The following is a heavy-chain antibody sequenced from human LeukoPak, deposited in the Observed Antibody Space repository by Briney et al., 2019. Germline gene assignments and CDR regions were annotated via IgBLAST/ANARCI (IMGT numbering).Heavy chain of an antibody. J-gene: IGHJ3*02. Sequence: GGSLRLSCAASGFTFRNYGMHWVRQAPGKGLVWVAVISYDGSNKYYADSVKGRFTISRDNSKNTLYLQVNNLKAEDTAVYYCAKVERYYDSSGYSGYDTFHTWGQGTMVTVSS. CDR1: GFTFRNYG. CDR2: ISYDGSNK. D-gene: IGHD3-22*01. CDR3: AKVERYYDSSGYSGYDTFHT. V-gene: IGHV3-30*18.